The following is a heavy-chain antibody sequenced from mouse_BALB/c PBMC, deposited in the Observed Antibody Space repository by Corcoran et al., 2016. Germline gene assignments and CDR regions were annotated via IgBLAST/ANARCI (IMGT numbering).Heavy chain of an antibody. CDR3: ARYDYYCDY. V-gene: IGHV9-3-1*01. CDR2: INTYTGEP. D-gene: IGHD2-14*01. Sequence: QIQLVQSGPELKKPGETVKISCKASGYTFTNYGMNWVKQAPGKGLKWMGWINTYTGEPTYADDFKGRFAFSLETSASTAYLQINNLKNEDTATYFWARYDYYCDYWGQGTTLTVSS. CDR1: GYTFTNYG. J-gene: IGHJ2*01.